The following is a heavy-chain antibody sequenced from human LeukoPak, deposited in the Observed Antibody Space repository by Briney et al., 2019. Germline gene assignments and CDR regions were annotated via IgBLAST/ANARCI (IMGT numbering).Heavy chain of an antibody. CDR2: ISYDGSNE. V-gene: IGHV3-30*18. J-gene: IGHJ4*02. Sequence: GRSLRLSCAASGFTSSSYGMHWVRQAPGKGLEWVAVISYDGSNEYYADSVKGRFTISRDNSKNTLYLQMNSLRAEDTAVYYCAKGTVQWLVLYPIDYWGQGTLVTVSS. D-gene: IGHD6-19*01. CDR3: AKGTVQWLVLYPIDY. CDR1: GFTSSSYG.